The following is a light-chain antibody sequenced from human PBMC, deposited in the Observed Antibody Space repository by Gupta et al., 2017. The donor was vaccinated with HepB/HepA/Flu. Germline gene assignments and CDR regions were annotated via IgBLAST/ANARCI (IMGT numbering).Light chain of an antibody. V-gene: IGKV3-20*01. CDR3: QQYSSWPRT. CDR2: SAS. Sequence: VLTQSPGTLSLSPGERATLSCRASQSVSSSYLAWYQQKPGQAPRLLIYSASSRASGIPDRFSGSGSGTDFTLTISRLEPEDFAVYYCQQYSSWPRTFGQGTKVEIK. J-gene: IGKJ1*01. CDR1: QSVSSSY.